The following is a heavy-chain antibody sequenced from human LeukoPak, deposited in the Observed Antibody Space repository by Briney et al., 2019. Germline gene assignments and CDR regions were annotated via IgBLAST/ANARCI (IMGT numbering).Heavy chain of an antibody. CDR1: GYTFTGYY. V-gene: IGHV1-2*02. CDR3: ARGKLGYGDSFDY. Sequence: ASVKVSCKASGYTFTGYYMHWVRQAPGQGLEWMGWINPNSGGTNYAQKFQGRVTMTRDTSISTAYMELRSLRSDDTAVYYCARGKLGYGDSFDYWGQGTLVTVSS. CDR2: INPNSGGT. J-gene: IGHJ4*02. D-gene: IGHD4-17*01.